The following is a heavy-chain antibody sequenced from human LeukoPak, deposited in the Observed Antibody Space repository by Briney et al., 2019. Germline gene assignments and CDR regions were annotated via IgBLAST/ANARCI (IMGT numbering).Heavy chain of an antibody. CDR2: ISSSSSYI. CDR3: ARVATVVTPDAFDI. D-gene: IGHD4-23*01. Sequence: GGSLRLSCAASGFTFSSYSMNWVRQAPGKGLEWVSSISSSSSYIYYADSVKGRFTISRDNAKNSLYLQMNSLRAEDTAVYYCARVATVVTPDAFDIWGQGTMVTVSS. CDR1: GFTFSSYS. V-gene: IGHV3-21*01. J-gene: IGHJ3*02.